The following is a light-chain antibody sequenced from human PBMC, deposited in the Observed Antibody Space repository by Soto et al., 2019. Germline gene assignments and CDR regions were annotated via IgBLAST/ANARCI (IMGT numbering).Light chain of an antibody. J-gene: IGLJ3*02. CDR2: XXX. V-gene: IGLV2-14*01. Sequence: QSALTQPASVSGSPGQSITISCTGTSSDVGGYNYVSWYQQHPGKAPKLMIXXXXXXXXXXXXXXXXSKSGNTASLTISGLXAXXXXXXYCSSYTSGSTWVFGGGTKLTVL. CDR3: SSYTSGSTWV. CDR1: SSDVGGYNY.